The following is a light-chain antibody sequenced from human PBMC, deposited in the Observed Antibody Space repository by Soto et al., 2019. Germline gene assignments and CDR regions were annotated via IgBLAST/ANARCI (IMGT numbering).Light chain of an antibody. Sequence: DIQMTQSPSSLSASVGDRVNITCRSSQSISTYLNWYQHKPGKAPKFLIYGASSLQSGVPSRFSGSGSGTDFTLTISSLQPEDFATYYCQQSYSTPWTFGQGTKVEIK. CDR1: QSISTY. CDR2: GAS. V-gene: IGKV1-39*01. J-gene: IGKJ1*01. CDR3: QQSYSTPWT.